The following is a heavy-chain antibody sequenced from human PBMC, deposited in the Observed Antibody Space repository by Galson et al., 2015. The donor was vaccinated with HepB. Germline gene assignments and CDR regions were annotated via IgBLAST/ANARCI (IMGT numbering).Heavy chain of an antibody. Sequence: SLRLSCAASGFTFSSYGMHWVRQAPGKGLEWVAVIWYDGGNKYYADSVKGRFTISRDNSKNTLYLQMNSLRAEDTAVYYCARHGYCSSTSCYKDAFDIWGQGTMVTVSS. D-gene: IGHD2-2*02. CDR2: IWYDGGNK. CDR3: ARHGYCSSTSCYKDAFDI. CDR1: GFTFSSYG. J-gene: IGHJ3*02. V-gene: IGHV3-33*01.